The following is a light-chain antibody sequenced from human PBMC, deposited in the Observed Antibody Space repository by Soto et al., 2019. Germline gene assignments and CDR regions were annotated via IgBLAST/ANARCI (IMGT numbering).Light chain of an antibody. CDR2: DVS. J-gene: IGLJ3*02. V-gene: IGLV2-14*01. Sequence: QSALTQPASVSGSPGQSIPISCTGTSSDFGGYDLVSWFQQHPGKAPKLIIYDVSNRPSGVSYRFSGSKSGNTASLTISGLQAEDEADYYSSSYTGSSTWVFGGGTKVTVL. CDR1: SSDFGGYDL. CDR3: SSYTGSSTWV.